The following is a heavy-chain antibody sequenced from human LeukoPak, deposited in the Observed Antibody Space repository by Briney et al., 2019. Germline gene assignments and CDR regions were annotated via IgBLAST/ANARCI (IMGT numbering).Heavy chain of an antibody. CDR1: GYTFTGYY. Sequence: ASVTVSCTASGYTFTGYYMHWVRQAPGQGLEWMGWINPNSGGTNYAQKFQGWVTMTRDTSVSTAYMELSRLRSDDTAVYYCARVVTQDNDFWSGYGWFDPWGQGTLVTVSS. V-gene: IGHV1-2*04. CDR2: INPNSGGT. J-gene: IGHJ5*02. D-gene: IGHD3-3*01. CDR3: ARVVTQDNDFWSGYGWFDP.